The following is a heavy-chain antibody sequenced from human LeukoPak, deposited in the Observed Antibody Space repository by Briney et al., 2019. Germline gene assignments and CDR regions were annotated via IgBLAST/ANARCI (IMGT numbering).Heavy chain of an antibody. D-gene: IGHD2-15*01. CDR3: AREEGVRGLPDY. CDR1: GGSISSSNYY. V-gene: IGHV4-39*02. CDR2: IYYSGST. J-gene: IGHJ4*02. Sequence: KPSETLSLTCTVSGGSISSSNYYWGWIRQPPGKGLEWIGSIYYSGSTYYDPSLKSRVTISLDTSKNQFSLKLSSVTAADTAVYYCAREEGVRGLPDYWGQGTLVTVSS.